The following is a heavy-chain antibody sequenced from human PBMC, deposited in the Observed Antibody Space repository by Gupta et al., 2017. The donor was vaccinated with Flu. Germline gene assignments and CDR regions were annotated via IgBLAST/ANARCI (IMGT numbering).Heavy chain of an antibody. CDR2: IKQDGSEK. Sequence: EVQLVESGGGLVHPGGSLRPSCSASGFTLSSYWMSWVRQAPGKGLEWVANIKQDGSEKYYVESVKVRFTISRDNAKNSLYLQMNSLSAEDTAVYYCAVPARQLGLFSPRGRFDYWGQVTLVTVSS. D-gene: IGHD5-18*01. CDR1: GFTLSSYW. J-gene: IGHJ4*02. V-gene: IGHV3-7*01. CDR3: AVPARQLGLFSPRGRFDY.